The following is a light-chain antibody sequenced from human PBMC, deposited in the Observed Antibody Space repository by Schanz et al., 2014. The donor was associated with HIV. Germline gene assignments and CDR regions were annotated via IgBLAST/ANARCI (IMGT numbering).Light chain of an antibody. CDR2: VNH. CDR3: ATWDANLSAVV. Sequence: QSVLTQPPSMSAAPGQRVTISCAGSAFNIGQNYVSWFQQFPGAAPKLLIYVNHQRPSDIPDRFSGSTTGTSAALAVVGLQNGDEDDYYCATWDANLSAVVFGGGTKLTVL. J-gene: IGLJ2*01. CDR1: AFNIGQNY. V-gene: IGLV1-51*01.